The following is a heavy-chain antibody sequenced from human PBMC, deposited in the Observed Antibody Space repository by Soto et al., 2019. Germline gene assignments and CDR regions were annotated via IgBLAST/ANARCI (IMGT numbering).Heavy chain of an antibody. CDR3: ARGGSLDWYFDL. V-gene: IGHV1-3*01. J-gene: IGHJ2*01. Sequence: QVQLVQSGAEVKKPGASVKVSCKASGYTFTSYAMHWVRQAPGQRLEWMGWINAGNGNTKYSQKFQGRVTITRDTSASTDYMELSSLRSEDTAVDYCARGGSLDWYFDLWGRGTLVTVSS. D-gene: IGHD2-15*01. CDR1: GYTFTSYA. CDR2: INAGNGNT.